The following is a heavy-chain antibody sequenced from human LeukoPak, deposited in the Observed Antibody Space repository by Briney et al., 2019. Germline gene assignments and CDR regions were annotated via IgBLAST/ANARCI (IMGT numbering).Heavy chain of an antibody. CDR2: IYYSGST. Sequence: PSETLSLTCTVSGGSISSYYWSWIRQPPGKGLEWIGYIYYSGSTNYNPSLKSRVTISVDTPKNQFSLKLSSVTAADTAVYYCARLLGVIRGFRYTDVWGKGTTVTISS. CDR1: GGSISSYY. D-gene: IGHD3-10*01. V-gene: IGHV4-59*08. J-gene: IGHJ6*03. CDR3: ARLLGVIRGFRYTDV.